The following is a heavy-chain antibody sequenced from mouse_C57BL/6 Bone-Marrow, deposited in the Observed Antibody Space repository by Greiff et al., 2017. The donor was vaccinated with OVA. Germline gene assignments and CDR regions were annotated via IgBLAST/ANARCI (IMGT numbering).Heavy chain of an antibody. CDR3: ARRDYGSSYWYFDV. V-gene: IGHV1-64*01. CDR2: IHPNSGST. CDR1: GYTFTSYW. D-gene: IGHD1-1*01. J-gene: IGHJ1*03. Sequence: QVQLQQPGAELVKPGASVKLSCKASGYTFTSYWMHWVKQRPGQGLEWIGMIHPNSGSTNYNEKFKSKATLTVDKSSSTAYMQLSSLTSADSAVYDGARRDYGSSYWYFDVWGTGTTVTVSS.